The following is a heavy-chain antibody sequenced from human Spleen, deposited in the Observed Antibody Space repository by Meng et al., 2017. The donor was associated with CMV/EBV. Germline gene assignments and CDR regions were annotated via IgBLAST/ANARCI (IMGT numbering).Heavy chain of an antibody. CDR2: ITPAFETA. V-gene: IGHV1-69*05. CDR3: ARGPRITVGGVIIWPFED. Sequence: LSSRSLMWVRQGPGQGLEWMGGITPAFETADYAQKFRDRVTISRDDSATTAYMEMSSLKSEDTAVYFCARGPRITVGGVIIWPFEDWGQGTLVTVSS. D-gene: IGHD3-16*02. CDR1: LSSRS. J-gene: IGHJ4*02.